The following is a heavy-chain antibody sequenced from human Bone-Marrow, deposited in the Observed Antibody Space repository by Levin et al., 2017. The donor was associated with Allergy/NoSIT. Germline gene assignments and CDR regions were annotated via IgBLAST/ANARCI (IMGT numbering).Heavy chain of an antibody. J-gene: IGHJ3*01. D-gene: IGHD1-14*01. CDR2: INTISGNA. V-gene: IGHV7-4-1*02. CDR3: SREGADHLTDAFDL. Sequence: ASVKVSCKASGYIFNDYAIHWVRQAPGQGPEWLGWINTISGNALYAPDFTGRFVFSLDTSISTAYLQISRLQADDSGLYYCSREGADHLTDAFDLWGPGTLLTVSS. CDR1: GYIFNDYA.